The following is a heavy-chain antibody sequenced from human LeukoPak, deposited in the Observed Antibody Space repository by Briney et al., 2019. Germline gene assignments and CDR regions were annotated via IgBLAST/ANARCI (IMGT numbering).Heavy chain of an antibody. J-gene: IGHJ4*02. Sequence: PGGSLRLSCAASGFTFSTYAMSWVREAPGKGLEWVSAISGNTGRTYYADSVKGRFTISRDNSKNTLYLQMNNLRAEDTAVYYCTPRVVGSAPFDYWGQGTLVTVSS. V-gene: IGHV3-23*01. CDR1: GFTFSTYA. CDR3: TPRVVGSAPFDY. D-gene: IGHD2-15*01. CDR2: ISGNTGRT.